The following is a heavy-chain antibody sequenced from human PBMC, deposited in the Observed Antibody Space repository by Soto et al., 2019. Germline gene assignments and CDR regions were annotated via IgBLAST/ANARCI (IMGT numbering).Heavy chain of an antibody. CDR2: IHPNSGDT. D-gene: IGHD1-1*01. CDR1: GYTVTDHY. J-gene: IGHJ5*02. CDR3: ARDLSRQSWKWFDP. V-gene: IGHV1-2*02. Sequence: QVQLVQSGAEVKEPGASVKVSCRTSGYTVTDHYINWVLQAPGQGPEYRRWIHPNSGDTKYTQRFQGSVTMTRDTSISTAYMELRRLTSDDTAVYYCARDLSRQSWKWFDPWGQGTLVTVSS.